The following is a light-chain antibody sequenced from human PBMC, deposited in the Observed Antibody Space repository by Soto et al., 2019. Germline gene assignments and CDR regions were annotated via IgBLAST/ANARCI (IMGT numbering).Light chain of an antibody. CDR2: KAS. CDR3: KQYNSYPIT. Sequence: DIQMTQSPSTLSASVGDRVTITCRASQSISSWLAWYQQKPGKAPKLLIYKASSLESGVPSRFSGGGSGTEFTLTIRSLKPVDFATYYCKQYNSYPITFGQGKRREIK. CDR1: QSISSW. V-gene: IGKV1-5*03. J-gene: IGKJ5*01.